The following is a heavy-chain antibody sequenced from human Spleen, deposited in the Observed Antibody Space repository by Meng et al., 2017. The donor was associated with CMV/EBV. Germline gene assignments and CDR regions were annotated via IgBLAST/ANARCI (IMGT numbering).Heavy chain of an antibody. J-gene: IGHJ6*02. V-gene: IGHV3-21*04. D-gene: IGHD3-10*01. Sequence: GESLKISCAASGFTFSSYSMNWVRQAPGKGLEWVSSISSSSSYIYYADSVKGRFTISRDNSKNTLYLQMNSLRAEDTAVYYCARDGLVRGHRNGMDVWGQGTTVTVSS. CDR3: ARDGLVRGHRNGMDV. CDR1: GFTFSSYS. CDR2: ISSSSSYI.